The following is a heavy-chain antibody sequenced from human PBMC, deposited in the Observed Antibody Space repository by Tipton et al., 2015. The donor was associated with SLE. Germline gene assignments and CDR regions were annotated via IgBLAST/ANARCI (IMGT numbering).Heavy chain of an antibody. D-gene: IGHD1-1*01. V-gene: IGHV1-46*01. CDR2: INPVDDYT. CDR1: GYNFARYY. CDR3: ARGYTISDAFDI. Sequence: QVQLVQSGAEVKKPGASVKVSCKASGYNFARYYLHWVRQAPGQGLEWMGFINPVDDYTSYTQKFQGRVTMTSDTSASTAYMDLSSLRAEDTAVYYCARGYTISDAFDIWGQGTMVTVSS. J-gene: IGHJ3*02.